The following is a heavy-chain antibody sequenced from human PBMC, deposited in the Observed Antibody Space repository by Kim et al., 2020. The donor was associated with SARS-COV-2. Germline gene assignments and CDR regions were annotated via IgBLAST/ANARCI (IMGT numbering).Heavy chain of an antibody. J-gene: IGHJ3*02. D-gene: IGHD6-6*01. CDR2: IGTAGDT. CDR3: AREGSSFGMDGLDI. Sequence: GGSLRLSCAASGFTFSNYGIHWVRQVTGKGLEWVSAIGTAGDTYYSGSVKGRFTISRENAENSLYLQLSSLRSGDTAVYYCAREGSSFGMDGLDIWGRGTMVTVSS. V-gene: IGHV3-13*04. CDR1: GFTFSNYG.